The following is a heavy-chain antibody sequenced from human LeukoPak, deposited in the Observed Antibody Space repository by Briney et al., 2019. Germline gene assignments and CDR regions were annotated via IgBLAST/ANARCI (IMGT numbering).Heavy chain of an antibody. D-gene: IGHD2-21*02. CDR2: INPSGGST. J-gene: IGHJ2*01. CDR1: GYTFTSYY. CDR3: ARDLGTVVVTPRPYWYFDL. V-gene: IGHV1-46*01. Sequence: ASVKVSCKASGYTFTSYYMHWVRQAPGQGLEWMGIINPSGGSTSYAQKFQGRVTMTRDTSTSTVYMELSSLRSEDTAVYYCARDLGTVVVTPRPYWYFDLWGRGTLVTVSS.